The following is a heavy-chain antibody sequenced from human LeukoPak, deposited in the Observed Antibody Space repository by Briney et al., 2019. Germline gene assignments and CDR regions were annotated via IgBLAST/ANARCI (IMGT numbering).Heavy chain of an antibody. Sequence: PGRSLRLSCTASGFPFSSYGMHWVRQAPGKGLVWVTVIWPDGSIKYYADSVKGRFTVSRDNSKDTLYLQMNSLRAEDTAVYYCARGSDYWGQGTLVTVSS. D-gene: IGHD2-15*01. CDR2: IWPDGSIK. CDR1: GFPFSSYG. V-gene: IGHV3-33*01. J-gene: IGHJ4*02. CDR3: ARGSDY.